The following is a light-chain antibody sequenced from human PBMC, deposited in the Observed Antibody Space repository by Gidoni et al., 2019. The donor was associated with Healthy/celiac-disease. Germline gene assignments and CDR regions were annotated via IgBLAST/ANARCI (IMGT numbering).Light chain of an antibody. CDR3: QTWGTGIHGV. J-gene: IGLJ2*01. CDR1: SGHSSYA. CDR2: LNSDGSH. Sequence: QLVLTQSPSASASLVSSVKLTCTLSSGHSSYAFAWHQQQPEKGPRYLMKLNSDGSHSKGDGIPDRFSGSSSGAERYLTISSLQSEDEADYYCQTWGTGIHGVFGGGTKLTVL. V-gene: IGLV4-69*01.